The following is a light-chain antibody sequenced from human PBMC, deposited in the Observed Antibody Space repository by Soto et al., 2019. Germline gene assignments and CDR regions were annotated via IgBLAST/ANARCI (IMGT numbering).Light chain of an antibody. V-gene: IGKV1-5*03. J-gene: IGKJ2*01. CDR3: RHYNTYSPPYT. Sequence: DIQMTQSPSTLSASVGDRVTITCRASQSISDWLAWYQQKPGKATNLLIYKASSLESGVPSRFSGSGSGTAFTLTITCLQPDDFATYYCRHYNTYSPPYTFGQGTKLEIK. CDR2: KAS. CDR1: QSISDW.